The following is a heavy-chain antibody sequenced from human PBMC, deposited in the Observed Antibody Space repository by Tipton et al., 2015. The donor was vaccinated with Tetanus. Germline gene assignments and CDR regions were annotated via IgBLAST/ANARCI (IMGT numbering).Heavy chain of an antibody. D-gene: IGHD2-21*02. CDR1: GFTFSSYA. V-gene: IGHV3-30*04. J-gene: IGHJ6*02. CDR2: ISYDGSNK. CDR3: AKDTGVTPHYGMDV. Sequence: SLRLSCAASGFTFSSYAMHWVRQAPGKGLEWVAVISYDGSNKYYADSVKGRFTISRDNSKNTLYLQMNSLRAEDTALYYCAKDTGVTPHYGMDVWGQGTTVTVSS.